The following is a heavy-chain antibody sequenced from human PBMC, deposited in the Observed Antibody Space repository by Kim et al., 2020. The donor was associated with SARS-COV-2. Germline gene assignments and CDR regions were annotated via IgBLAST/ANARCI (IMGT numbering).Heavy chain of an antibody. CDR1: GFTFSSYG. J-gene: IGHJ4*02. V-gene: IGHV3-33*06. Sequence: GGSLRLSCAASGFTFSSYGMHWVRQAPGKGLEWVAVIWYDGSNKYYADSVKGRFTISRDNSKNTLYLQMNSLRAEDTAVYYCAKDSWYTHYFDYWGQGTLVTVSS. CDR3: AKDSWYTHYFDY. D-gene: IGHD6-13*01. CDR2: IWYDGSNK.